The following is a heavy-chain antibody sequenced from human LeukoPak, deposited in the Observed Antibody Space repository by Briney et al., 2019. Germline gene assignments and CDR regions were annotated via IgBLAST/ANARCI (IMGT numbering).Heavy chain of an antibody. V-gene: IGHV3-7*01. CDR2: LHVDGNET. CDR3: ARGGYSFDY. J-gene: IGHJ4*02. D-gene: IGHD5-12*01. CDR1: RFTSSGDW. Sequence: RGSLRLSRAASRFTSSGDWMSCVREAPGKRLWCVARLHVDGNETYFVHSVKGRFNVPRNNGKNSLYVQMHSLRGEDTAVYYCARGGYSFDYLGQGTLVTVSS.